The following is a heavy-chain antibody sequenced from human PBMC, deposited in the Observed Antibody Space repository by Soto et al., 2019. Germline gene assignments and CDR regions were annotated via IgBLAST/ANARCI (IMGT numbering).Heavy chain of an antibody. Sequence: SETLSLTCTVSGGSINSGGYYWSWIRQHPGKGLEWIGYIYYSGNTYYNPSLKSRVVISVDTSKNQSSLKLSSVTAADTAVYYCARVKYSGGGLCFDYWGQGTLVTVSS. CDR3: ARVKYSGGGLCFDY. D-gene: IGHD5-12*01. V-gene: IGHV4-31*03. J-gene: IGHJ4*02. CDR2: IYYSGNT. CDR1: GGSINSGGYY.